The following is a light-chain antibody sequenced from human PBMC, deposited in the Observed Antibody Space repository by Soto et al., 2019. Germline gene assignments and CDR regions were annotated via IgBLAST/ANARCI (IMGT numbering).Light chain of an antibody. J-gene: IGKJ4*01. Sequence: EKVLTQSPATLSVSPGERATLSCRAGQSVNSYLAWYQQKPGQAPRLLIRGASARATGIPARFSGSGSGTEFTLTISSLQSEDFAVYYCQQYNQWPLTFGGGTKVDIK. CDR2: GAS. CDR1: QSVNSY. CDR3: QQYNQWPLT. V-gene: IGKV3-15*01.